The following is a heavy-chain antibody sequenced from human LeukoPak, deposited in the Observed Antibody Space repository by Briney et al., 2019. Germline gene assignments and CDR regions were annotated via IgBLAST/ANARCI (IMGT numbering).Heavy chain of an antibody. V-gene: IGHV4-39*07. CDR2: IYYSGST. CDR1: GGSISSSSYY. CDR3: ARVTWSGSGSYRAFDY. Sequence: SETLSLTCTVSGGSISSSSYYWGWIRQPPGKGLEWIGSIYYSGSTYYNPSLKSRVTISVDTSKNQFSLKLSSVTAADTAVYYCARVTWSGSGSYRAFDYWGQGTLVTVSS. J-gene: IGHJ4*02. D-gene: IGHD3-10*01.